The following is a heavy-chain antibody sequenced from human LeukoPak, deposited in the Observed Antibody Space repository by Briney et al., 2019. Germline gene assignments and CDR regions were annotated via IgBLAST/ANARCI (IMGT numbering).Heavy chain of an antibody. CDR1: GFTFSSYG. CDR3: AMPRRGSGWYYFDY. D-gene: IGHD6-19*01. J-gene: IGHJ4*02. V-gene: IGHV3-30*02. CDR2: IRYDGSNK. Sequence: PGGSLRLSCAASGFTFSSYGMHWVRQAPGKGLEWVAFIRYDGSNKYYADSVKGRFTISRDNSKNTLYLQMNSLRAEDTAVYYCAMPRRGSGWYYFDYWGQGTLVTVSS.